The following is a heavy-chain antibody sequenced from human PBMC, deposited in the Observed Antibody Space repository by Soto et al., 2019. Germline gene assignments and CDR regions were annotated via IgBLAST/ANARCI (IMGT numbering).Heavy chain of an antibody. CDR1: GYSFAGYW. V-gene: IGHV5-10-1*01. J-gene: IGHJ5*02. CDR2: IDPSDSQT. CDR3: ARQIYDSDTGPNFQYFFDP. Sequence: GECLKISWKGSGYSFAGYWITRVRQNPGKGLEWMGRIDPSDSQTYYSPSFRGHVTISATKSITTVFLQWSSLRASDTAMYYCARQIYDSDTGPNFQYFFDPWGQGTPVTVSS. D-gene: IGHD3-16*01.